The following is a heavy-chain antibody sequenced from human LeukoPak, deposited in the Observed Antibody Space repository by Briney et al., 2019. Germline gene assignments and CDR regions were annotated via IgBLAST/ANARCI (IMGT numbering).Heavy chain of an antibody. Sequence: GSSVKVSCKAFGGTFSSYTISWVRQAPGQGLEWMGRIIPILGIANYAQRFQGRVTITADKSTSTAYMELSSLRSEDTAVYYCARVYHNPGGYCSGGSCYLDNWFDPWGQGTLVTVSS. V-gene: IGHV1-69*02. CDR3: ARVYHNPGGYCSGGSCYLDNWFDP. J-gene: IGHJ5*02. D-gene: IGHD2-15*01. CDR2: IIPILGIA. CDR1: GGTFSSYT.